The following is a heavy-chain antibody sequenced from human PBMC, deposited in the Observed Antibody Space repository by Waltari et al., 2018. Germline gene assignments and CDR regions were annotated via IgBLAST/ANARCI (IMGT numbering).Heavy chain of an antibody. CDR1: DGFIGNYY. D-gene: IGHD3-9*01. Sequence: QVQLQESGPGLVKPSETRSVTCIISDGFIGNYYWSWFRQPPGKGLEWIGYIFHTGSTNYNPSLKSRVTISVDTSKNQFSLKVRSVTAADTAVYYCARGIILSGYPLDYFDYWGQGNLVTVSS. CDR3: ARGIILSGYPLDYFDY. J-gene: IGHJ4*02. CDR2: IFHTGST. V-gene: IGHV4-59*01.